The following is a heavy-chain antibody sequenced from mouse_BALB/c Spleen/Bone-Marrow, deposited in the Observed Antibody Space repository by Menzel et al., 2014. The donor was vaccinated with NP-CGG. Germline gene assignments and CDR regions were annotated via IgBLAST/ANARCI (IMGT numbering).Heavy chain of an antibody. CDR3: AREGRGYYGSSGAAMDY. D-gene: IGHD1-1*01. V-gene: IGHV2-9*02. J-gene: IGHJ4*01. Sequence: VQVVESGPGLVAPSQSLSISCTVSGFSLTSYGVHWVRQPPGQGLEWLGAIWAGGSTNYNSALMSRLTISKDNSKSQVFLKMNSLQTDDTSMYYYAREGRGYYGSSGAAMDYWGQGTKVTVSS. CDR2: IWAGGST. CDR1: GFSLTSYG.